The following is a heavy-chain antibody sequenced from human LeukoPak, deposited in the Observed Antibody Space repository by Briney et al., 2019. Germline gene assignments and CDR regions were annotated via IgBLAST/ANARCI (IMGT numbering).Heavy chain of an antibody. CDR2: MNPNSGNT. Sequence: GASVKVSCKASGYTFTSYDINWVRQATGQGLEWMGWMNPNSGNTGYAQKFQGRVTITRNTSISTAYMELSSLRSEDTAVYYCARGRGKWLLRLRGSSHQYYFDYWGQGTLVTVSS. CDR3: ARGRGKWLLRLRGSSHQYYFDY. D-gene: IGHD3-22*01. CDR1: GYTFTSYD. J-gene: IGHJ4*02. V-gene: IGHV1-8*03.